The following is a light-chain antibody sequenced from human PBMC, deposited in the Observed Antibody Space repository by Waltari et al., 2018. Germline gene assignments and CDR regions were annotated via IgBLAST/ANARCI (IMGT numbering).Light chain of an antibody. CDR2: RDT. J-gene: IGLJ2*01. Sequence: YELRQPPSVSVSPGQTARITCSGDSLPTRYAYWYQKKTGQAPILVIYRDTERPSGIPERFSGSISGTTVTLTISGVQAEDEAEYYCQSSDVGGTPRVFGGGTKVTVL. CDR3: QSSDVGGTPRV. CDR1: SLPTRY. V-gene: IGLV3-25*03.